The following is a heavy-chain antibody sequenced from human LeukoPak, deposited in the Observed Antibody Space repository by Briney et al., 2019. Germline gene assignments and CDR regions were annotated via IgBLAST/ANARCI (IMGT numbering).Heavy chain of an antibody. CDR2: INSDGSST. D-gene: IGHD1-14*01. Sequence: GSLRLSCAASGFTFSGYEMNWVRQAPGKGLVWVSRINSDGSSTSYADSVKGRFTISRDNAKNTPYMQMNSLRAEDTAVYYCSRSFDFWAQGTLVTVSS. J-gene: IGHJ4*02. V-gene: IGHV3-74*01. CDR3: SRSFDF. CDR1: GFTFSGYE.